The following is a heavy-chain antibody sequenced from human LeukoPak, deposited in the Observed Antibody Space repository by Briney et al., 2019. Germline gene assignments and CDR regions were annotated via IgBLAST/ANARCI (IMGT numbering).Heavy chain of an antibody. CDR1: GGSFSGYY. Sequence: SETLSLTCAVYGGSFSGYYWSWIRQPPGKGLEWIGEINHTGSTNYNPSLKSRVTISVDTSKNQFSLKLSSVTAADTAIYYCARSHYYDSSGSHNNWFDPWGQGTPVTVSS. V-gene: IGHV4-34*01. CDR3: ARSHYYDSSGSHNNWFDP. J-gene: IGHJ5*02. CDR2: INHTGST. D-gene: IGHD3-22*01.